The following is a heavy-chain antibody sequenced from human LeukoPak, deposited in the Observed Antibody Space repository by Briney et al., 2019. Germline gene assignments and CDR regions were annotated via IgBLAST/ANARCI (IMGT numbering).Heavy chain of an antibody. CDR2: LYSDGNT. Sequence: GSLRLSCAASGFTGITNDMTWVRQAPGKGPEWVSVLYSDGNTKYADSVQGRFTISRDNSKNTLYLEMNSLSPDDTAVYYCARGVEPLAANTLAYWGQGTLVTVSS. CDR3: ARGVEPLAANTLAY. CDR1: GFTGITND. V-gene: IGHV3-53*01. J-gene: IGHJ4*02. D-gene: IGHD1-14*01.